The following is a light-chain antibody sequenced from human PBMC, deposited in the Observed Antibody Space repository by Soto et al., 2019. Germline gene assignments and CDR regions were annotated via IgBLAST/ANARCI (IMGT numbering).Light chain of an antibody. CDR2: DAS. J-gene: IGKJ4*01. Sequence: ETVMTQSPATLSVSPGERATLSCRASQSISSNLAWFQQKPGQAPRLLIYDASTMATGFPARFSGSGSGTEFTPTISSLQSEDFAVYYCQQYNNWPLTFGGGTKVDI. V-gene: IGKV3-15*01. CDR3: QQYNNWPLT. CDR1: QSISSN.